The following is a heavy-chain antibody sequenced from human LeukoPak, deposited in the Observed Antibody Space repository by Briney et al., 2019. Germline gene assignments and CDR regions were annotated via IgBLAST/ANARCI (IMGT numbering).Heavy chain of an antibody. J-gene: IGHJ4*02. CDR1: GYSFTSYW. CDR2: IYPGDSDT. CDR3: ARRRDGYIGDFDY. V-gene: IGHV5-51*01. D-gene: IGHD5-24*01. Sequence: GESLKISCKGSGYSFTSYWIGWVRQMPGKGLEWMGIIYPGDSDTRYNPSFQGQVTISADKSISTAYLQWSSLKASDTAMYFCARRRDGYIGDFDYWGQGTLVTVSS.